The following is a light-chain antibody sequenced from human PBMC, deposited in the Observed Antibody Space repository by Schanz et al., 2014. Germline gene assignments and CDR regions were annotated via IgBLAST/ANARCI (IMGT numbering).Light chain of an antibody. J-gene: IGLJ2*01. CDR1: SSDVGGYNS. Sequence: QSALTQPPSASGSPGQSVTISCTGTSSDVGGYNSVSWYQQHPGKAPKLMIYEVTERPAGVPDRFSGSKSGNTASLTVSGLQAEDEGDYYCSSYGGANNLVFGGGTKLTVL. CDR3: SSYGGANNLV. V-gene: IGLV2-8*01. CDR2: EVT.